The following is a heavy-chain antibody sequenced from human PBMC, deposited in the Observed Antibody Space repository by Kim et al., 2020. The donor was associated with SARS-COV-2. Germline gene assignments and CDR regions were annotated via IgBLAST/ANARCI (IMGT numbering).Heavy chain of an antibody. V-gene: IGHV3-9*01. CDR3: AKDISEEVSYYYFDY. J-gene: IGHJ4*02. CDR2: ISWNSGSI. CDR1: GFTFGDYA. Sequence: GGSLRLSCAASGFTFGDYAMHWVRQAPGKGLEWVSGISWNSGSIGYADSVKGRFTISRDNAKNSLYLQMNSLRAEDTALYYCAKDISEEVSYYYFDYWGQGTLVTVSS. D-gene: IGHD2-21*01.